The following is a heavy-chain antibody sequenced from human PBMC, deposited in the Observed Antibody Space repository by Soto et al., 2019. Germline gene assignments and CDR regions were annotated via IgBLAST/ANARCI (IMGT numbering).Heavy chain of an antibody. CDR3: ARDRRSATTRYCYGMDV. Sequence: QVQLVESGGGVVQPGRSLRLSCAASGVTFSSYAMHWVRQAPGKGLEWVAVISYDGSKKYYADPGKGRFTISRDNSKNTLYLEMNSLRAEDTALYYCARDRRSATTRYCYGMDVWGQGTTVTVSS. CDR1: GVTFSSYA. J-gene: IGHJ6*02. CDR2: ISYDGSKK. D-gene: IGHD1-7*01. V-gene: IGHV3-30-3*01.